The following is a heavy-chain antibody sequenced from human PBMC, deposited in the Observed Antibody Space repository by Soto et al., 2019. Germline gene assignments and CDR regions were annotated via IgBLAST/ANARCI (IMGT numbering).Heavy chain of an antibody. D-gene: IGHD6-6*01. J-gene: IGHJ4*02. V-gene: IGHV4-31*01. CDR2: IHHSGST. Sequence: QVQLQESGPGLVKPSQTLSLTCTVSGGSVTGWNYQWTWIRQHPAKGLEWIGNIHHSGSTYYNPSRRDQATISVKTSENQFALKLTSVTAAATAGYFCARRASSGRAPFYFDSWAQGTLVAVSP. CDR3: ARRASSGRAPFYFDS. CDR1: GGSVTGWNYQ.